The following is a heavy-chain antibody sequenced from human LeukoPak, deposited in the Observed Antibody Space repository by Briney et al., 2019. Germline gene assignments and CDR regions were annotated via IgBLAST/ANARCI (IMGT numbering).Heavy chain of an antibody. D-gene: IGHD2/OR15-2a*01. V-gene: IGHV3-7*02. CDR2: INEDGSET. CDR1: GFTFTNYG. Sequence: PGGSLRLSCAASGFTFTNYGMFWLRQAPGKGLEWVANINEDGSETNYVDSVKGRFTTSRDNARNSLSLQMNGLRSEDTAVYYCSTYKNIPHTHFFDFWGQGALVTVSA. CDR3: STYKNIPHTHFFDF. J-gene: IGHJ4*02.